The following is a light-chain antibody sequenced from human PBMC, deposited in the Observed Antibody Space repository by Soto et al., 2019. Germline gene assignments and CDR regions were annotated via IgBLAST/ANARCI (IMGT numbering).Light chain of an antibody. J-gene: IGKJ3*01. CDR1: QRISTS. V-gene: IGKV1-39*01. Sequence: DIQMTQSPSSLSASVGDRVTITCRASQRISTSLNWYQQKPGKAPQLLIYAPSTLQSGVPSRFSGSGSVTHFTLTISSLQPEDSATYYCQQSFSTPFTFGPGTKVSI. CDR2: APS. CDR3: QQSFSTPFT.